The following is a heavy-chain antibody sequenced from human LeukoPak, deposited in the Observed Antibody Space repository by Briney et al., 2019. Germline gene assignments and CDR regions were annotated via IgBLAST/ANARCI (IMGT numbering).Heavy chain of an antibody. J-gene: IGHJ5*02. CDR3: AKDLSRAVAADWFDP. CDR1: GFTFSNYD. D-gene: IGHD6-19*01. CDR2: ISDSGGST. Sequence: GGSLTLSCAASGFTFSNYDMSWVRQAAGKGLEWVSSISDSGGSTYYADSVKGRFTISRDNSKNTLYLQMTNLRAADTAVYYCAKDLSRAVAADWFDPWDQGSLVTVSS. V-gene: IGHV3-23*01.